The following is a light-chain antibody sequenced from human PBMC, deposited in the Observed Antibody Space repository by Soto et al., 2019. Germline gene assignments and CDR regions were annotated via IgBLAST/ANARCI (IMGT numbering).Light chain of an antibody. V-gene: IGKV1-5*03. Sequence: DIQMTQSPSTLSASVGDRVTITCRASQSINTWLAWYQLKPGRAPKLLIYKASTLESGVSSRFSGSGSGTEFTLTISSLQPEDFATYYCLPHNSYPWTFGQGTKVDIK. J-gene: IGKJ1*01. CDR1: QSINTW. CDR2: KAS. CDR3: LPHNSYPWT.